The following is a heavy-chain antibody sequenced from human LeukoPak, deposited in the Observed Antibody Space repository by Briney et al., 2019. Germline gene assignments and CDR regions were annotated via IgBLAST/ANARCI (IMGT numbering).Heavy chain of an antibody. J-gene: IGHJ3*02. Sequence: SGGSLRLSSAASGFTVSSNYMSWVRQAPGKGLEWVSVIYSGGSTYYADSVKGRFTISRDNSKNTLYLQMNSLRAEDTAVYYCARFFPAANDAFDIWGQGTMVTVSS. CDR1: GFTVSSNY. CDR2: IYSGGST. CDR3: ARFFPAANDAFDI. V-gene: IGHV3-53*01. D-gene: IGHD6-13*01.